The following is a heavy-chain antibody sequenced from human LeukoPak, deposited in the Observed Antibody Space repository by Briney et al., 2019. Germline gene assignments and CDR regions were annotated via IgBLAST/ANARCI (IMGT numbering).Heavy chain of an antibody. CDR2: ISAYNGNT. V-gene: IGHV1-18*01. CDR3: ARDSIVVAGTEGYMDV. J-gene: IGHJ6*03. D-gene: IGHD6-19*01. Sequence: ASVKVPCKASGYTFTSYGISWVRQAPGQGLEWMGWISAYNGNTNYAQKLQGRVTMTTDTSTSTAYMELSSLRSEDTAVYYCARDSIVVAGTEGYMDVWGKGTTVTVSS. CDR1: GYTFTSYG.